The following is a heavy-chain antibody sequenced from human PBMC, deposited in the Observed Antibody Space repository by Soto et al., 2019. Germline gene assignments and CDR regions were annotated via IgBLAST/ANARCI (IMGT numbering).Heavy chain of an antibody. V-gene: IGHV2-5*02. J-gene: IGHJ4*02. CDR1: GVSLSTSGVG. CDR3: AHARGRYRFDY. Sequence: QITLKESGPTLVKPTQTLTLTCTFSGVSLSTSGVGVGWIRQPPGKALEWLALIYWDDDKRYSPSLKSRLTITKDTSKNQVVLTMTNMDPGDTATYYGAHARGRYRFDYWGQGTLVTVSS. D-gene: IGHD1-1*01. CDR2: IYWDDDK.